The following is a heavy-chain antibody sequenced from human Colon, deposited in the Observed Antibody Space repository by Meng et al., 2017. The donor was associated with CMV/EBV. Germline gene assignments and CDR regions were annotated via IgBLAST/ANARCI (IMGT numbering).Heavy chain of an antibody. CDR1: GYTFTGYF. CDR2: INPNSGGT. CDR3: ATVSGGDFDY. Sequence: QVGQSGAEEKTPGASVKVSCKSAGYTFTGYFMYWVRQAPGQGLEWMGSINPNSGGTNYAQKFQGRVTMTRDTSINTAYMELSRLRSDDTAVYYCATVSGGDFDYWGQGTLVTVSS. D-gene: IGHD1-26*01. V-gene: IGHV1-2*02. J-gene: IGHJ4*02.